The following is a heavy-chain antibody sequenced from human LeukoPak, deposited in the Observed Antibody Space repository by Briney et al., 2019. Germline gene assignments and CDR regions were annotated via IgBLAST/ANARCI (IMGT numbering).Heavy chain of an antibody. V-gene: IGHV4-59*08. J-gene: IGHJ4*02. CDR2: IHFSGST. CDR1: GGSISGYF. CDR3: ARYGITIVRGGKYYFDS. Sequence: SETLSLTCTVSGGSISGYFWSWIRQPPGKGLEWIGYIHFSGSTNYNPSLNGRVTISVDTSKNQFSLRLSSVTAADTADYYCARYGITIVRGGKYYFDSWGQGTLVTVSS. D-gene: IGHD3-10*01.